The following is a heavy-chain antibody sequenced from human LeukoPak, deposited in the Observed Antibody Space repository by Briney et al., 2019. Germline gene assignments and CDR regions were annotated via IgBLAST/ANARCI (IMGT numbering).Heavy chain of an antibody. Sequence: GGSLRLSCAASGFTVSSNYMSWVRQAPGKGLEWVSVIRSDGSTNHADSVKGRFTISRDNSKNTLYLQMNNLRAEDTAMYYCAREMYSGMYNDAFDIWGQGTKVTVSS. CDR2: IRSDGST. J-gene: IGHJ3*02. CDR1: GFTVSSNY. CDR3: AREMYSGMYNDAFDI. D-gene: IGHD1-26*01. V-gene: IGHV3-53*01.